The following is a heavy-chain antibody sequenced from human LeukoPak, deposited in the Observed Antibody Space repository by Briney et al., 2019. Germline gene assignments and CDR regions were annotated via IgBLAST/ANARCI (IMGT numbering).Heavy chain of an antibody. CDR1: GYSFTSYW. CDR2: IYPGDSDT. J-gene: IGHJ6*02. V-gene: IGHV5-51*01. D-gene: IGHD6-19*01. Sequence: GESLKISCKGSGYSFTSYWIGWVRQMPGKGLEWMGIIYPGDSDTRYSPSFQGQVTISADKSISTAYLQWSSLKASDTAMYYCARLIGSGWLVAHGMDVWGQGTTVTVSS. CDR3: ARLIGSGWLVAHGMDV.